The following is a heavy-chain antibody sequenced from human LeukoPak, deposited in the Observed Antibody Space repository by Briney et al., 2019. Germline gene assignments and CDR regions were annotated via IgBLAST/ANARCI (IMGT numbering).Heavy chain of an antibody. J-gene: IGHJ6*03. CDR2: IYISGST. V-gene: IGHV4-61*02. CDR3: ARRSPGIAVAGTSGTTYYYYYYMDV. D-gene: IGHD6-19*01. Sequence: SQTLSLTCTVSGGSISSGSYYWSWIRQPAGKGLEWIGRIYISGSTNYNPSLKSRVTISVDKSKNQFSLKLSSVTAADTAVYYCARRSPGIAVAGTSGTTYYYYYYMDVWGKGTTVTVSS. CDR1: GGSISSGSYY.